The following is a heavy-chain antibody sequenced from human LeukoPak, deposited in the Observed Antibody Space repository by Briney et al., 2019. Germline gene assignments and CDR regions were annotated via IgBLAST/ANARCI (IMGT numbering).Heavy chain of an antibody. V-gene: IGHV4-4*07. CDR3: ARGGDWELDY. J-gene: IGHJ4*02. CDR2: IYTSGST. Sequence: PSETLSLTCTVSGGSISSYYWSWIRQPAGKGLEWIGRIYTSGSTYYNPSLKSRVTISVDTSKNQFSLKLRSVTAADTAVYYCARGGDWELDYWGQGTLVTVSS. CDR1: GGSISSYY. D-gene: IGHD3-9*01.